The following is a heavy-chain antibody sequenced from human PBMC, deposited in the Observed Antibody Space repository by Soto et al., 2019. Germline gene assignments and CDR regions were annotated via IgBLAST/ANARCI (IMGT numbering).Heavy chain of an antibody. CDR1: AGTFSTYA. V-gene: IGHV1-69*01. D-gene: IGHD6-6*01. J-gene: IGHJ4*02. CDR2: LVSTLHKT. CDR3: ARACVRSSALSLSLDS. Sequence: QVHLVQSGTEVKKPGSSVRVSCKAPAGTFSTYAIAWVRQAPGQGLEWMGELVSTLHKTNYTQVFQRTVTLRADDTTSTAYMELSSVTSAATALYYCARACVRSSALSLSLDSWGQGTLVTV.